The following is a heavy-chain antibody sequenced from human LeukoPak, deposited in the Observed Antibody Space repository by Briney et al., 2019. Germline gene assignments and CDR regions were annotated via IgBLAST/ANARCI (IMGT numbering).Heavy chain of an antibody. D-gene: IGHD3-3*01. J-gene: IGHJ6*03. CDR3: ARVYDRPPGDSYYYYYMDV. CDR2: IIPIFGTA. V-gene: IGHV1-69*13. Sequence: ASVKVSCKASGGTFSSYAISWVRQAPGQGLEWMGGIIPIFGTANYAQKFQGRVTITADESTSTAYMELSSLRSEDTAVYYCARVYDRPPGDSYYYYYMDVWGKGTTVTVSS. CDR1: GGTFSSYA.